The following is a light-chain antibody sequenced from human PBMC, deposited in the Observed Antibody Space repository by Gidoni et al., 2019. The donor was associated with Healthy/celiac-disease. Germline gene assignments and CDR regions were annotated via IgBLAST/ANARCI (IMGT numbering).Light chain of an antibody. Sequence: DIVRNQSPDSLAVSLGERATINFKYSQSVLYSSNNKNYLALYQQKPGQPPKLLIYWASIRESVVPDRFSGSGSGTDFTLTISSLQAEDVAVYYCQQYYSTPQTFGQGTKVEIK. J-gene: IGKJ1*01. CDR1: QSVLYSSNNKNY. V-gene: IGKV4-1*01. CDR3: QQYYSTPQT. CDR2: WAS.